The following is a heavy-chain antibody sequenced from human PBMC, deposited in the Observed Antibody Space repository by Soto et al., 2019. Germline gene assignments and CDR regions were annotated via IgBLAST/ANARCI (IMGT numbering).Heavy chain of an antibody. CDR3: AKDPFDGVDY. J-gene: IGHJ4*02. CDR2: ISGSGGST. CDR1: GFAFSSFA. V-gene: IGHV3-23*01. Sequence: PGGSLRLSCAASGFAFSSFAMSWVRQAPGKGLEWVSAISGSGGSTYYADSVKGRFTISRDNSKNTLYLQMNSLRAEDTAVYYCAKDPFDGVDYWGQGTLVTVSS. D-gene: IGHD3-10*01.